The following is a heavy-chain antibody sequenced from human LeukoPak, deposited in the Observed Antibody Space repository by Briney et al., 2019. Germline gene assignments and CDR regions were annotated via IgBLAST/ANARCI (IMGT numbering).Heavy chain of an antibody. CDR3: ARLAFVGRGSGGGYYFDY. Sequence: PGGSLKLSCAASGFTFSDYYMSWIRQAPGKGLEWVSYISSSSSYTNYADSVKGRFTISRDNAKNSLYLQMNSLRAEDTAVYYCARLAFVGRGSGGGYYFDYWGQGTLVTVSS. J-gene: IGHJ4*02. CDR1: GFTFSDYY. D-gene: IGHD3-10*01. CDR2: ISSSSSYT. V-gene: IGHV3-11*03.